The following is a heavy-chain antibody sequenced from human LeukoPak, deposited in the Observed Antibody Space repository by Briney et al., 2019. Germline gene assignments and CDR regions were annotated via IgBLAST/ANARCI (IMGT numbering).Heavy chain of an antibody. V-gene: IGHV4-31*03. Sequence: SQTLSLTCTVSGGSISSGGYYWSWIPQHPGKGLEWIGYIYYSGSTYYNPSLKSRVTISVDTSKNQFSLKLSSVTAADTAVYYCARTIRFLEWSDWFDPWGQGTLVTVSS. CDR2: IYYSGST. J-gene: IGHJ5*02. CDR3: ARTIRFLEWSDWFDP. CDR1: GGSISSGGYY. D-gene: IGHD3-3*01.